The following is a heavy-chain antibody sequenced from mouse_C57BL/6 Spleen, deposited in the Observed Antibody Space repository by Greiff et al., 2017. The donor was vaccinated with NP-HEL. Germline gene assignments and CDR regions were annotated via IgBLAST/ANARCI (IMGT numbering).Heavy chain of an antibody. Sequence: VQLQQSGTELVKPGASVKLSCKASGYTFTSYWMHWVQQRPGQGLEWIGNINPSNGGTNYNEKFKSKATLTVDKSSSTAYMQLSSLTSEDSAIYYCARDWSYDPPFAYWGQGTLVTVSA. CDR2: INPSNGGT. D-gene: IGHD2-12*01. V-gene: IGHV1-53*01. CDR3: ARDWSYDPPFAY. J-gene: IGHJ3*01. CDR1: GYTFTSYW.